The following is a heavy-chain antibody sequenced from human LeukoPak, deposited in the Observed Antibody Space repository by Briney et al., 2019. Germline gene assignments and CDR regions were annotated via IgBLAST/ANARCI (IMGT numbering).Heavy chain of an antibody. Sequence: GGSLRLSCAASGFTFSSYGMHWVRQAPGKGLEWVADIWDDGSNKYYADSVKGRFTISRDNSKNTLYLQMNSLRAEDTAVYYCAKDLVDATTVKAYYYYYMDVWGKGTTVTVSS. V-gene: IGHV3-33*06. CDR2: IWDDGSNK. CDR1: GFTFSSYG. CDR3: AKDLVDATTVKAYYYYYMDV. J-gene: IGHJ6*03. D-gene: IGHD4-17*01.